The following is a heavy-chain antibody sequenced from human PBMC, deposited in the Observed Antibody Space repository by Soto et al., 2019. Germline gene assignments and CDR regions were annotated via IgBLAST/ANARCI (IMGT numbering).Heavy chain of an antibody. CDR1: GGSISSFY. V-gene: IGHV4-59*01. CDR3: AAPPRY. CDR2: IYDSGST. D-gene: IGHD6-6*01. Sequence: SGTLSPTCTVSGGSISSFYWSWIRQPPGKGLEWIGYIYDSGSTNYNPSLKSRVTISVDTSKNQFSLKLTSVTAADTAVYYCAAPPRYWGQGTLVTVSS. J-gene: IGHJ4*02.